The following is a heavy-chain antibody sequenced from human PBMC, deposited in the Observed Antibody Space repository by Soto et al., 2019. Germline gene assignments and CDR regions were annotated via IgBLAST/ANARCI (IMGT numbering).Heavy chain of an antibody. D-gene: IGHD6-19*01. V-gene: IGHV3-33*01. CDR3: ARDTARMSSGWAVAFDI. CDR1: GFTFSSYG. J-gene: IGHJ3*02. CDR2: IWYDGSNK. Sequence: GGSLRLSCAASGFTFSSYGMHWVRQAPGKGLEWVAVIWYDGSNKYYADSVKGRFTISRDNSKNTLYLQMNSLRAEDTAVYYCARDTARMSSGWAVAFDIWGQGTMVTVSS.